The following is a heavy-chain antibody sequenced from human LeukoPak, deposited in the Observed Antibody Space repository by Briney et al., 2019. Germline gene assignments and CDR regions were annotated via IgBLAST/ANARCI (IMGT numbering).Heavy chain of an antibody. J-gene: IGHJ4*02. CDR3: TRIPADHTFFDF. CDR2: INIDGSSI. V-gene: IGHV3-74*01. CDR1: GFTLNKYW. Sequence: PGGSLRLSCAASGFTLNKYWMHWVRQAPGKGLVWVSRINIDGSSISYADSVRGRFTISRDNAKNTLYLQMNNLRAEDTAVYYCTRIPADHTFFDFWGQGTLVTVSS. D-gene: IGHD2-2*01.